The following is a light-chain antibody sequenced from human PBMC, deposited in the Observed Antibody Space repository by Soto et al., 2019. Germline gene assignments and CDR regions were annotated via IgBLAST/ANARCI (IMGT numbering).Light chain of an antibody. CDR3: QHYNSYSEA. CDR2: DAS. V-gene: IGKV1-5*01. J-gene: IGKJ1*01. Sequence: DIQMTQSPSTLSGTLGERATITCRASQSISSWLAWYQQTPGKAPRLLIYDASSLESGVPSRFSGSGSGTEFTLTISSLQPDDFATYYCQHYNSYSEAFGQGTKVDI. CDR1: QSISSW.